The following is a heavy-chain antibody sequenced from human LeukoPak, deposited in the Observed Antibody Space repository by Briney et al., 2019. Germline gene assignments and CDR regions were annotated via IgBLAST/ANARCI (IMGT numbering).Heavy chain of an antibody. V-gene: IGHV3-7*01. Sequence: PGGSLRLSCAGSRFTFSEYWMTWVRQTPGQGLEWVANVNKDGNRKQYADSVKGRFTISEDNSKNSMYLQLNSLRAEDTGVYYCVRNRGWYALDMWGQGTMVTVSS. CDR1: RFTFSEYW. CDR3: VRNRGWYALDM. J-gene: IGHJ3*02. CDR2: VNKDGNRK. D-gene: IGHD6-19*01.